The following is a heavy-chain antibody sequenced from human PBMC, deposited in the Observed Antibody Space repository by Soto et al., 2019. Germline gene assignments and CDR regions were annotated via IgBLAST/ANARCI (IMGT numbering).Heavy chain of an antibody. CDR2: ISGSGGST. J-gene: IGHJ4*02. CDR3: AKAHYYGSGSYYITHVYESS. V-gene: IGHV3-23*01. Sequence: GGSLRLSCAASGFTFSSYAMSWVRQAPGKGLEWVSAISGSGGSTYYADSVKGRLTISRDNSKNTLYLQMNSLRAEDTAVYYCAKAHYYGSGSYYITHVYESSWGQGTLVTVSS. D-gene: IGHD3-10*01. CDR1: GFTFSSYA.